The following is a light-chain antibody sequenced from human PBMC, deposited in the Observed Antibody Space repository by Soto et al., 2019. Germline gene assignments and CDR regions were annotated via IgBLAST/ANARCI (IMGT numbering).Light chain of an antibody. CDR2: AAS. V-gene: IGKV1-16*02. CDR1: QDIRNY. J-gene: IGKJ4*01. Sequence: DIQMPQSPSSLSASVGDRITITCRASQDIRNYLAWFQPKPGKAPKSLIYAASTLQPGVPSKFRSSGSGTDFTLTVSRQQPEDCATYDCQQYVNYPLTFGRGTTVEIK. CDR3: QQYVNYPLT.